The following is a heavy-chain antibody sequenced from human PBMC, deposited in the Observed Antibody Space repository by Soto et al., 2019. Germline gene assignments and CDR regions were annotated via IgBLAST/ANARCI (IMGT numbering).Heavy chain of an antibody. CDR2: IVPVFGTP. Sequence: QVQLMQSGAEVKKPGSSVKVSCKASGGSFPSDTISWVHQAPGQGLEWLGGIVPVFGTPNHAQKFQGRVTISADGSTNTAYMALTSLRPEDTAVYYCTRPSSGYYHDAFDIWGQGTLVTVSS. J-gene: IGHJ3*02. CDR1: GGSFPSDT. V-gene: IGHV1-69*01. D-gene: IGHD3-22*01. CDR3: TRPSSGYYHDAFDI.